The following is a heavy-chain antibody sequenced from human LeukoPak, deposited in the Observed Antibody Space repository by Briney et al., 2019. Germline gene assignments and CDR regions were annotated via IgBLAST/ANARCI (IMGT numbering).Heavy chain of an antibody. CDR1: GFTFDDYA. CDR2: ISWDGGST. D-gene: IGHD6-13*01. J-gene: IGHJ3*02. CDR3: AKDIGQQLARLAFDI. V-gene: IGHV3-43D*03. Sequence: PGGSLRLSCAASGFTFDDYAMHWVRQAPGKGLEWVSLISWDGGSTYYADSVKGRFTISRDNSKNSLYLQMNSLRAEDTALYYCAKDIGQQLARLAFDIWGQGTMVTVSS.